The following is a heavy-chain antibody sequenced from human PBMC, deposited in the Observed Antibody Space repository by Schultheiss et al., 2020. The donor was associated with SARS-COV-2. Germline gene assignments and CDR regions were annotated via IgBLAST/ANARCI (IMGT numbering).Heavy chain of an antibody. V-gene: IGHV4-34*01. Sequence: SETLSLTCAVYGGSFSGYYWSWIRQPPGKGLEWIGEINHSGSTNYNPSLKSRVTISVDTSKNQFSLKLSSVTAADTAVYYCARGPPRRMVTWPYYYYGMDVWGQGTTVTVSS. CDR1: GGSFSGYY. CDR3: ARGPPRRMVTWPYYYYGMDV. J-gene: IGHJ6*02. D-gene: IGHD5-18*01. CDR2: INHSGST.